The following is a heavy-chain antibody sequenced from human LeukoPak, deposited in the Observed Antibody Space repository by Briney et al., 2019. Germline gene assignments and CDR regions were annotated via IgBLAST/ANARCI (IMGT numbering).Heavy chain of an antibody. Sequence: ASVKVSCKASGYTFISYGISWVRQAPGQGLEWMGWISGYNGNTNYAQKFQGRVTMTTDTSTTTAYMELRSLRSDDTAVYYCARDPTFYDSSGHYNKGRAFDIWGQGTMVTVSS. V-gene: IGHV1-18*01. CDR3: ARDPTFYDSSGHYNKGRAFDI. CDR2: ISGYNGNT. J-gene: IGHJ3*02. D-gene: IGHD3-22*01. CDR1: GYTFISYG.